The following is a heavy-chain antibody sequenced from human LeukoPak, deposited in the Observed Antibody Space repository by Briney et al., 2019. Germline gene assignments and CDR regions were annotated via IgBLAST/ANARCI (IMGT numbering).Heavy chain of an antibody. CDR2: ISSNGGST. D-gene: IGHD5-12*01. Sequence: PGGSLRLSCAASGFTFSSYSMNWVRQAPGKGLEWVSSISSNGGSTYYADSVKGRFTISRDNSKNTLFLQMSSLRTEDTAVYYCASPYSGYDYNFDHWGQGTLVTVSS. J-gene: IGHJ4*02. V-gene: IGHV3-64D*06. CDR1: GFTFSSYS. CDR3: ASPYSGYDYNFDH.